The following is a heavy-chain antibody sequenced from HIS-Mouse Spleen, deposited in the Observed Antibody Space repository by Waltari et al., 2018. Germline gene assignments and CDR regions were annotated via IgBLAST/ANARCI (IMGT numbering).Heavy chain of an antibody. CDR2: YYSGST. CDR3: ARASRDLLLPRYFDL. Sequence: VKPSKTLSLTCTVSGGSISSYYWSWIRQPPGKGLEWIGYYSGSTNYNPSLKSRVTISVDTSKNQFSLKLSSVTAADTAVYYCARASRDLLLPRYFDLWGRGTLVTVSS. CDR1: GGSISSYY. V-gene: IGHV4-59*01. J-gene: IGHJ2*01.